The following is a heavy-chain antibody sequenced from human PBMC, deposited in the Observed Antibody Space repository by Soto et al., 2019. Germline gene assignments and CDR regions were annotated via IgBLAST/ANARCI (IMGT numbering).Heavy chain of an antibody. Sequence: QVQLVQSGAEVKKSGSSVKVSCKASEGTFSSYAISWVRQAPGQGLEWMGGIIPIFGTANYAQKFQGRVTITADESTSTAYMELSSLRSEDTAVYYCARQSAAGTRWFDPWGQGTLVTVSS. CDR2: IIPIFGTA. J-gene: IGHJ5*02. CDR1: EGTFSSYA. V-gene: IGHV1-69*01. D-gene: IGHD6-13*01. CDR3: ARQSAAGTRWFDP.